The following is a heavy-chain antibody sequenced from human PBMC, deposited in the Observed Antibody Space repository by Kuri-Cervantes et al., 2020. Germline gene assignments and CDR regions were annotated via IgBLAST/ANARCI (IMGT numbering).Heavy chain of an antibody. J-gene: IGHJ6*03. D-gene: IGHD3-3*01. Sequence: GESLKISCEASGFTFSSYSMNWVRQAPGKGLEWVSSSSSASYHIYYADSVKGRFTISRDNANNSLYLQMNSLRVEDTAVYYCARAHYDFWSGWGYYYYYYMDVWGKGTTVTVSS. CDR3: ARAHYDFWSGWGYYYYYYMDV. CDR1: GFTFSSYS. CDR2: SSSASYHI. V-gene: IGHV3-21*01.